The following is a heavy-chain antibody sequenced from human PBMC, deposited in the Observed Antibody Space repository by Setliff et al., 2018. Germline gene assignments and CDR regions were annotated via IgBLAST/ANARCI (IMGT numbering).Heavy chain of an antibody. J-gene: IGHJ4*02. Sequence: SETLSLTCAVYGGSFNVYYWTWIRQLPGGGLEWIGEVDHTGRTGYNPSLKRRLTISVDTSKNQFSLRLTSLTAADTAVYYCARTTFFGSGPCDYWGQGSRVTVSS. CDR1: GGSFNVYY. V-gene: IGHV4-34*01. D-gene: IGHD3-10*01. CDR2: VDHTGRT. CDR3: ARTTFFGSGPCDY.